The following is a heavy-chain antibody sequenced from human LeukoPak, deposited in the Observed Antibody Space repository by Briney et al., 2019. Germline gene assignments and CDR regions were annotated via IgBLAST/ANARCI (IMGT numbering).Heavy chain of an antibody. CDR1: GYTFTSYD. D-gene: IGHD6-13*01. CDR3: ARVGIAAAGRFYYYYYMDV. V-gene: IGHV1-8*01. CDR2: MNPNSGNT. Sequence: GASVKVSCKASGYTFTSYDINWVRQATGQGLEWMGWMNPNSGNTGYAQKFQGRVTMTRNTSISTAYMELSSLRSEDTAVYYCARVGIAAAGRFYYYYYMDVWGKGTTVTISS. J-gene: IGHJ6*03.